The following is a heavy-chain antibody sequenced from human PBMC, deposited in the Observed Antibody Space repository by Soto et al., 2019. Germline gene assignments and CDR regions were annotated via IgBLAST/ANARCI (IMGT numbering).Heavy chain of an antibody. CDR3: ARLTSGPVYFDY. CDR1: GGSISSGGYY. Sequence: QVQLQESGPGLVKPSQTLSLTCTVSGGSISSGGYYWSWIRQHPGKGLEWIGYIYYSGSTYYNPSLKSRVTISVDTSKNQFSLKLSSVSAADKAVYYCARLTSGPVYFDYWGQGTLVTVSS. D-gene: IGHD3-10*01. CDR2: IYYSGST. J-gene: IGHJ4*02. V-gene: IGHV4-31*03.